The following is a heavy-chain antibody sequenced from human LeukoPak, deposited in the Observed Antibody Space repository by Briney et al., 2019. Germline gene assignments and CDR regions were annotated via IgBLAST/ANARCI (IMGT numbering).Heavy chain of an antibody. CDR3: ASTITIFGVVTYYYYMDV. V-gene: IGHV4-38-2*01. D-gene: IGHD3-3*01. CDR2: IYHSGST. J-gene: IGHJ6*03. CDR1: GYSVSSGYY. Sequence: PSETLSLTCAVSGYSVSSGYYWGWIRQPPGKGLEWIGSIYHSGSTYYNPSLKSRVTISVDTSKNQFSLKLSSVTAADTAVYYCASTITIFGVVTYYYYMDVWGKGTTVTVSS.